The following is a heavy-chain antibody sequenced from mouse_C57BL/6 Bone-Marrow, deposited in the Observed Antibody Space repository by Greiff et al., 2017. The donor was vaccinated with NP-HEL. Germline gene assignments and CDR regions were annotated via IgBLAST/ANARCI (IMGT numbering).Heavy chain of an antibody. CDR2: INPYNGGT. CDR1: GYTFTDYY. V-gene: IGHV1-19*01. J-gene: IGHJ2*01. Sequence: EVQLVESGPVLVKPGASVKMSCKASGYTFTDYYMNWVKQSHGKSLEWIGVINPYNGGTSYNQKFKGKATLTVDKSSSTAYMGLNSLTSEDSAVYYCARKYYFECRGQGTTLTVSS. CDR3: ARKYYFEC.